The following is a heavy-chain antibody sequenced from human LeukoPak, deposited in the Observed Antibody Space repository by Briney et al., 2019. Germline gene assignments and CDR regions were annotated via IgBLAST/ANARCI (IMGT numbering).Heavy chain of an antibody. Sequence: SETLSLTCAVYGGSFGGYYWSWIRQPPGKGLEWIGEINHSGSTNYNPSLKSRVTISVDTSKNQFSLKLSSVTAADTAVYYCARVRRWLVTGWFDPWGQGTLVTVSS. CDR1: GGSFGGYY. CDR2: INHSGST. J-gene: IGHJ5*02. CDR3: ARVRRWLVTGWFDP. V-gene: IGHV4-34*01. D-gene: IGHD2-21*02.